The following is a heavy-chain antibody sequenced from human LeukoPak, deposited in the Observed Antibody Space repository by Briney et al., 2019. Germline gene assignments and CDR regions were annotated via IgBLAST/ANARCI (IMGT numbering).Heavy chain of an antibody. J-gene: IGHJ4*02. D-gene: IGHD6-6*01. CDR2: VYSSGST. CDR3: AREGSSNPLFDY. Sequence: PSETLSLTCTVSGDSTSGYYWSWIRQPPGKGLEWIGYVYSSGSTNYSPSLKSRVTISVDTSKNQFSLKLSSVTAADTAVYYCAREGSSNPLFDYWGQGTLVTVSS. CDR1: GDSTSGYY. V-gene: IGHV4-4*08.